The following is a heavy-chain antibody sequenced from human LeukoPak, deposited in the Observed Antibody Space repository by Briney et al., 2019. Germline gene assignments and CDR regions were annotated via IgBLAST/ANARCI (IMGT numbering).Heavy chain of an antibody. D-gene: IGHD5-24*01. CDR3: ARGDDHYYYALDV. Sequence: SVKVSCKASGGTFSSHAINWVRQAPGQGLEWMGGIIPILGTPKYAQKFHGRVTITADESTSTVYMELSSLRSEDTAVYYCARGDDHYYYALDVWGQGTTVAVSS. CDR2: IIPILGTP. CDR1: GGTFSSHA. J-gene: IGHJ6*02. V-gene: IGHV1-69*01.